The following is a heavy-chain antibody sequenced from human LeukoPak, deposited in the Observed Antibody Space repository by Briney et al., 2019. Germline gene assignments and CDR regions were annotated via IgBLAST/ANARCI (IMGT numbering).Heavy chain of an antibody. CDR1: GGSFSDYY. CDR3: ARAYGSAPLTNYYGMDV. D-gene: IGHD3-10*01. Sequence: SETLSLTCAVYGGSFSDYYWSWIRQPPGKGLEWIGEINHSGSTNYNPSLKSRVTISVDTSKNQFSLKLSSVTAADTAVYYCARAYGSAPLTNYYGMDVWGQGTTVTVSS. CDR2: INHSGST. V-gene: IGHV4-34*01. J-gene: IGHJ6*02.